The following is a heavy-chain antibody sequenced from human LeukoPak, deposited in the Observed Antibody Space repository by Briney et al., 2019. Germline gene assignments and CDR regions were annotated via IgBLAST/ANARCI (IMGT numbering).Heavy chain of an antibody. J-gene: IGHJ3*02. CDR1: GGSISSSSYY. Sequence: SETLSLTCTVPGGSISSSSYYWGWIRQPPGKGLEWIGEINHSGSTNYNPSLKSRVTISVDTSKNQFSLKLSSVTAADTAVYYCARRVRLSGSYLIKDAFDIWGQGTMVTVSS. CDR2: INHSGST. CDR3: ARRVRLSGSYLIKDAFDI. D-gene: IGHD1-26*01. V-gene: IGHV4-39*07.